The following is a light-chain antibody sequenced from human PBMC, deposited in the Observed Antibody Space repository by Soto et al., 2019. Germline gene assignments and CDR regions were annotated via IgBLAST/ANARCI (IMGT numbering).Light chain of an antibody. J-gene: IGKJ1*01. CDR3: QHYGSSLKT. CDR2: GAS. V-gene: IGKV3-20*01. CDR1: QSVSSIY. Sequence: EIVLTQSPGTLSLSPGGRATLSCRASQSVSSIYLAWYQQKPGQAPRLLIYGASSRATGIPDRFSGSGSGTDFTLTISRLEPEDFAVYYCQHYGSSLKTFGQGTKVEIK.